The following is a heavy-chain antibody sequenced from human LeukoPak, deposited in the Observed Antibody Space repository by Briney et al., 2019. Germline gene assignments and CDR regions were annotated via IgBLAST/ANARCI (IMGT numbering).Heavy chain of an antibody. CDR1: GYTLTELS. J-gene: IGHJ3*02. Sequence: ASVKVSCKVSGYTLTELSMHWVRQAPGKGLEWMGGFDPEDGETIYAQKFQGRVTMTEDTSTGTAYMELSSLRSEDTAVYYCATGVYYYGSGQGAFDIWGQGTMVTVSS. V-gene: IGHV1-24*01. CDR3: ATGVYYYGSGQGAFDI. D-gene: IGHD3-10*01. CDR2: FDPEDGET.